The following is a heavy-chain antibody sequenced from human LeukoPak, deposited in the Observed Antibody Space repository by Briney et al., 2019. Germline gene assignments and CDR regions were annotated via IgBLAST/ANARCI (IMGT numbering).Heavy chain of an antibody. J-gene: IGHJ4*02. CDR3: ARGWLGSGLDY. Sequence: PSQTLSLTCAISGDSVSSDSAAWNWIRQSPSGGLEWLGRTYYSSKWYKDYAVSVKSRITLNPDTSKNQFSLLLNSVTPEDTAVYYCARGWLGSGLDYWGQGTLVTVSS. D-gene: IGHD6-19*01. CDR1: GDSVSSDSAA. V-gene: IGHV6-1*01. CDR2: TYYSSKWYK.